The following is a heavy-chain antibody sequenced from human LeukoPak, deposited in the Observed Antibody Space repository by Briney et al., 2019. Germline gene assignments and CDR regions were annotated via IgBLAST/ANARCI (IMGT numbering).Heavy chain of an antibody. CDR2: IKQDGSQK. V-gene: IGHV3-7*04. Sequence: GGSLRLSCVASGFYINAYLMSWVRQAPGKGVEWMANIKQDGSQKFYLDSVKGRFTISRDNGNYSLYLHMGRLRVEDTAVYYCARDLKGFNLWGQGALVTVSS. J-gene: IGHJ5*02. CDR3: ARDLKGFNL. CDR1: GFYINAYL.